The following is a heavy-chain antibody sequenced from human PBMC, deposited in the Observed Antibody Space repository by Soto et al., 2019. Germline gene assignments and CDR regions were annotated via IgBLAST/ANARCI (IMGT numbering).Heavy chain of an antibody. CDR2: ISAYNGNT. D-gene: IGHD3-10*01. J-gene: IGHJ4*02. V-gene: IGHV1-18*04. CDR3: ARDSPRANSDY. CDR1: GYPFTRYG. Sequence: GASVKVSCKASGYPFTRYGISWVRQAPGQGLEWMGWISAYNGNTNYAQKLQGRVTMTTDTSTSTAYMELRSLRSDDTAVYYCARDSPRANSDYWGQGTLVTVSS.